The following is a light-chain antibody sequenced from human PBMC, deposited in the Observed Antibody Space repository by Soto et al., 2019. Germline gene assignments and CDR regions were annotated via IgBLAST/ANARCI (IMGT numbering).Light chain of an antibody. CDR3: QQRSNWPPVIT. J-gene: IGKJ5*01. CDR1: QSFSSY. Sequence: EIVLTQSPATLSLSPGERATLSCRASQSFSSYLAWYQQKPGQAPRLLIYDASKRATGIPARFSVRGSGTDFTLTISSLEPEDFAVYYCQQRSNWPPVITFGQGTRLEI. CDR2: DAS. V-gene: IGKV3-11*01.